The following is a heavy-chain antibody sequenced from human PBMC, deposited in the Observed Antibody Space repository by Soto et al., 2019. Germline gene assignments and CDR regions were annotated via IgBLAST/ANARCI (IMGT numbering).Heavy chain of an antibody. D-gene: IGHD5-18*01. Sequence: GASVKVSCKASGGTFSSYAISWVRQAPGQGLEWMGGIIPIFGTANYAQKFQGRVTITADESTSTAYMELSSLRSEDTAVYYCATVARGYSYGPLDYWGQGXLVTVSS. CDR3: ATVARGYSYGPLDY. J-gene: IGHJ4*02. V-gene: IGHV1-69*13. CDR1: GGTFSSYA. CDR2: IIPIFGTA.